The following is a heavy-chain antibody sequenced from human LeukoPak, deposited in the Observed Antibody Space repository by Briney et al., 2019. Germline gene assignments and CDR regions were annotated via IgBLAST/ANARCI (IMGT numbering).Heavy chain of an antibody. CDR1: GITVSSNY. CDR2: IYGGGNI. Sequence: GGSLRLSCAASGITVSSNYMNWVRQAPGKGLEWVSVIYGGGNIYYADSVKGRFTISRDNSKNTLYLQMNSLRAEDTAVYYCARGAGYNYPYYFDYWGQGTLVTVSS. J-gene: IGHJ4*02. V-gene: IGHV3-53*01. CDR3: ARGAGYNYPYYFDY. D-gene: IGHD5-24*01.